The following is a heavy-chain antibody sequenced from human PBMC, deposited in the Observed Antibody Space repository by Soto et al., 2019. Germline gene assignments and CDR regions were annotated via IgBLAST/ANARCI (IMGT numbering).Heavy chain of an antibody. V-gene: IGHV7-4-1*01. Sequence: GASVKVSCKASGYTFTSYAMHWVRQAPGQGLEWMGWINTNTGNPTYAQGFTGRFVFSLDTSVSTAYLQICSLKAEDTAVYYCARVTYGDSYYYYYGMDVWGQGTTVTVSS. CDR1: GYTFTSYA. CDR3: ARVTYGDSYYYYYGMDV. CDR2: INTNTGNP. D-gene: IGHD4-17*01. J-gene: IGHJ6*02.